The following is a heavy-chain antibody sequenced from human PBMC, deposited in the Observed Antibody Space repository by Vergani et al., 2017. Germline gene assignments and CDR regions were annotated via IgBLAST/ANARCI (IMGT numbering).Heavy chain of an antibody. V-gene: IGHV1-69*08. CDR2: IIPILGIA. CDR1: GGTFSSYT. Sequence: QVQLVQSGAEVKKPGSSVKVSCKASGGTFSSYTISWVRQAPGQGLEWMGRIIPILGIANYAQKFQGRVTITADKSTSTAYMELSSLRSEDTAVYYCAREQGSGSNSPVAATQRGSYYYYGMDVWGQGTTVTVSS. CDR3: AREQGSGSNSPVAATQRGSYYYYGMDV. D-gene: IGHD2-15*01. J-gene: IGHJ6*02.